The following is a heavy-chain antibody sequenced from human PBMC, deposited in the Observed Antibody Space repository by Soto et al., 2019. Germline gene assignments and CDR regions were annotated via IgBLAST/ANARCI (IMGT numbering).Heavy chain of an antibody. V-gene: IGHV2-5*02. CDR3: AHSYTSGFVAEYFQY. CDR2: IYWDDDK. CDR1: GFSLSTTGVG. Sequence: SGPTLVKPTQTLTLTCTFSGFSLSTTGVGVGWIRQPPGKALDWLALIYWDDDKRYSPSLKSRLTITRDTSKNQVVLTMTNMDPVDTATYYCAHSYTSGFVAEYFQYWGQGTLVTVSS. J-gene: IGHJ1*01. D-gene: IGHD6-19*01.